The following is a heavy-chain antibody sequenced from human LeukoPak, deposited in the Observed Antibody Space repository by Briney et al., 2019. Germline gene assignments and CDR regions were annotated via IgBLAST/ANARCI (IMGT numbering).Heavy chain of an antibody. CDR3: ARDEGGNSGWFDP. V-gene: IGHV1-8*01. D-gene: IGHD4-23*01. J-gene: IGHJ5*02. Sequence: ASVKVSCKASGYTFTSYDLNWVRQATGQGLEWMGWMNPNSGNTGYAQKFQGRVTMTRNTSINTAYMELSSLRSEDTAIYYCARDEGGNSGWFDPWGQGTLVTVSS. CDR2: MNPNSGNT. CDR1: GYTFTSYD.